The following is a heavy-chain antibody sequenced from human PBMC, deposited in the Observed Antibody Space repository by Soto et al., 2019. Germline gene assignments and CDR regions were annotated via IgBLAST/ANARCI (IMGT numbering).Heavy chain of an antibody. J-gene: IGHJ6*02. CDR2: IYYSGST. D-gene: IGHD2-15*01. Sequence: QVQLQESGPGLVKPSQTLSLTCTVSGGSISSGGYYWSWIRQHPGKGLEWIGYIYYSGSTYYNPSLKSRVTISVDTSKNQFSLKLSSVTAADTAVYYCARTCSGGSCYSRYGMDVWGQGTTVTVSS. CDR3: ARTCSGGSCYSRYGMDV. CDR1: GGSISSGGYY. V-gene: IGHV4-31*03.